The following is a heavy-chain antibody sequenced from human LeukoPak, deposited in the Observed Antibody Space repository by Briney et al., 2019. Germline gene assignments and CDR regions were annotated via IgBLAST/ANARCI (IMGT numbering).Heavy chain of an antibody. CDR2: IDSSGGYM. V-gene: IGHV3-21*06. D-gene: IGHD1-26*01. CDR1: GFTFNTYS. CDR3: ARAMGATAYYFDY. J-gene: IGHJ4*02. Sequence: PGGSLRLSCEASGFTFNTYSMNWARQAPGKGLEWVSSIDSSGGYMFYADSVKGRFIISRDNAKDSLYLQMNSLRAEDTAVYYCARAMGATAYYFDYWGQGTLVTVSS.